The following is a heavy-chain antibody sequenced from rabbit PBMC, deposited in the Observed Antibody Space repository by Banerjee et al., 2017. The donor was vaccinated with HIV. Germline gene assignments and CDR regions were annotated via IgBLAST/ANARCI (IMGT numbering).Heavy chain of an antibody. CDR3: ARSVMLLGRFNL. D-gene: IGHD6-1*01. V-gene: IGHV1S40*01. CDR2: IYAGSSGRA. Sequence: QSLEESGGGLVQPEGSLTLTCTASGFTLSSYYMFWVRQAPGKGLEWIAWIYAGSSGRAYYATWAKGRFTISKTSSTTVTLQMTSLTAADTATYFCARSVMLLGRFNLWGPGTLVTVS. CDR1: GFTLSSYY. J-gene: IGHJ4*01.